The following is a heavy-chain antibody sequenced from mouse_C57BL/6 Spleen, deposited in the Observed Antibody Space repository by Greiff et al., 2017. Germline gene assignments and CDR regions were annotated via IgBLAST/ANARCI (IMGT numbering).Heavy chain of an antibody. J-gene: IGHJ2*01. D-gene: IGHD3-3*01. Sequence: VQLQQSGAELARPGASVKMSCKASGYTFTSYTMHWVQQRPGQGLEWIGYINPSSGYTKYNQKFKDKATLTADKSSSNAYMQLRSLTSEDSAVYYGARLRDVRMDEWGKGTTLTVSS. V-gene: IGHV1-4*01. CDR3: ARLRDVRMDE. CDR2: INPSSGYT. CDR1: GYTFTSYT.